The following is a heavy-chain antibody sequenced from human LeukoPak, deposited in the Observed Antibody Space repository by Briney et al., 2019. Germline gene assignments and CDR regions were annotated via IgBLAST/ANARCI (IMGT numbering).Heavy chain of an antibody. CDR1: GFTFSSYA. D-gene: IGHD6-13*01. V-gene: IGHV3-23*01. CDR2: ISGSGGST. J-gene: IGHJ4*02. Sequence: PGGSLRLSCAASGFTFSSYAMSWVRQAPGKGLEWVSGISGSGGSTYYADSVKGRFTISRDNSKDTLYLQMNSLRAEDMAVYYCAKGSSNWHFDYWGQGTLVTVSS. CDR3: AKGSSNWHFDY.